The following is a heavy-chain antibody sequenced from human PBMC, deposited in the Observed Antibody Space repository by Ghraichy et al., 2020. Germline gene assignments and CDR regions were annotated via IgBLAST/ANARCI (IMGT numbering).Heavy chain of an antibody. CDR2: INHSGST. D-gene: IGHD3-16*02. V-gene: IGHV4-34*01. CDR3: ARGDDYDYVWGSYRYDAFDI. J-gene: IGHJ3*02. CDR1: GGSFSGYY. Sequence: SETLSLTCAVYGGSFSGYYWSWIRQPPGKGLEWIGEINHSGSTNYNPSLKSRVTISVDTSKNQFSLKLSSVTAADTAVYYCARGDDYDYVWGSYRYDAFDIWGQGTMVTVSS.